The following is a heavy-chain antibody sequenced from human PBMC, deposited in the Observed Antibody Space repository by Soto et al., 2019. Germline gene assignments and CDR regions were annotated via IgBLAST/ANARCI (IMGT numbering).Heavy chain of an antibody. CDR1: GFIFNNYA. J-gene: IGHJ2*01. V-gene: IGHV3-23*01. D-gene: IGHD1-26*01. Sequence: EVQLLESGGGLVQRGGSLRLSCAASGFIFNNYAMTWVRQAPGKGLVWVARVSGRGGSAYYADSVKGRLTISRDNSNDTLYLQMTSGRGGDTAVYYCVRRAGGAVVWYYVLWGRGTLVSVFS. CDR2: VSGRGGSA. CDR3: VRRAGGAVVWYYVL.